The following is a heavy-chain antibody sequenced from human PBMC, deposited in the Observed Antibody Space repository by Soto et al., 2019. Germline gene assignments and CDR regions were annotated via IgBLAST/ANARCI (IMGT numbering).Heavy chain of an antibody. V-gene: IGHV3-30*18. Sequence: SLRLSCAASGFTFSSYGMHWVRQAPGKGLEWVAVISYDGSNKYYADSVKGRFTISRDNSKNTLYLQMNSLRAEDTAVYYCAKDYSVRYDSSGSFDYWGQGTLVTVSS. CDR3: AKDYSVRYDSSGSFDY. D-gene: IGHD3-22*01. J-gene: IGHJ4*02. CDR2: ISYDGSNK. CDR1: GFTFSSYG.